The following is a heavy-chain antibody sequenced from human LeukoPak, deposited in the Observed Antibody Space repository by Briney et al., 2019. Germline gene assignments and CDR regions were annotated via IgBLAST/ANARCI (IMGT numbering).Heavy chain of an antibody. CDR1: GGTFSSYA. CDR3: ASPVPSYDILTGPLDY. V-gene: IGHV1-69*13. Sequence: SVKVSCKASGGTFSSYAISRVRQAPGQGLEWMGGIIPIFGTANYAQKFQGRVAITADESTSTAYMELSSLRSEDTAVYYCASPVPSYDILTGPLDYWGQGTLVTVSS. D-gene: IGHD3-9*01. J-gene: IGHJ4*02. CDR2: IIPIFGTA.